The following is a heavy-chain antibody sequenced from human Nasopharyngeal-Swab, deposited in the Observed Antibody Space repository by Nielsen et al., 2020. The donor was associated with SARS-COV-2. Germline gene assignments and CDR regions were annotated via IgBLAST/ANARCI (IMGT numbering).Heavy chain of an antibody. CDR2: ISVYNADT. D-gene: IGHD3-3*01. CDR1: GYSFRSYG. J-gene: IGHJ4*02. CDR3: ARDIEEWLVVPSLSFDY. V-gene: IGHV1-18*01. Sequence: ASVKVSCKASGYSFRSYGINWVRQAPRQGLEGMGWISVYNADTNYAQKIQGRVSMTTDTSTSTAYMELRSLRSDDTAMYYCARDIEEWLVVPSLSFDYWGQGTLITVSS.